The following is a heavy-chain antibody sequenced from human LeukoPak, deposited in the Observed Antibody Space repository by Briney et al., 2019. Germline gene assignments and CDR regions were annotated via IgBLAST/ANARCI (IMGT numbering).Heavy chain of an antibody. CDR3: ARFMTTVTTPPHYFDY. D-gene: IGHD4-17*01. Sequence: SETLSLTCTVSGGSISSYYWSWIRQPPGKGLEGIGYIYYSGSTNYNPSLKSRVTISVDTSKNQFSLKLSSVTAVDTAVYYCARFMTTVTTPPHYFDYWGQGTLVTVSS. CDR2: IYYSGST. V-gene: IGHV4-59*08. J-gene: IGHJ4*02. CDR1: GGSISSYY.